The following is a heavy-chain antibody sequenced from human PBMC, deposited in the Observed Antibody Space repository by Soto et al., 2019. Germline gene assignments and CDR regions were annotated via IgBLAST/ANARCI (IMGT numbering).Heavy chain of an antibody. D-gene: IGHD3-22*01. Sequence: GGSLRLSCAASGFTFSSYDMHWVRQATGKGLEWVSAIGTAGDTYYPGSVKGRFTISRENAKNSLYLQMNSLRAEDTAVYYCARAGYDSSGYGRGYYYYGMDGWGQGTTVTISS. J-gene: IGHJ6*02. CDR3: ARAGYDSSGYGRGYYYYGMDG. V-gene: IGHV3-13*01. CDR1: GFTFSSYD. CDR2: IGTAGDT.